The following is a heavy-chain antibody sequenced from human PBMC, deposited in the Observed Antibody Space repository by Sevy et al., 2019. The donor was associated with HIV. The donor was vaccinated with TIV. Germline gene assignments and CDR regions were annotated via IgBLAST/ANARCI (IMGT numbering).Heavy chain of an antibody. V-gene: IGHV3-30-3*01. Sequence: GGSLRLSCAASGFTFSSYAMHWVRQAPGMGLEWVAVISYDGSNKYYADSVKGRFTISRDNSKNTLYLQMNSLRAEDTAVYYCARATPEVVAAGSPYFQHWGQGTLVTVSS. CDR2: ISYDGSNK. J-gene: IGHJ1*01. D-gene: IGHD2-2*01. CDR3: ARATPEVVAAGSPYFQH. CDR1: GFTFSSYA.